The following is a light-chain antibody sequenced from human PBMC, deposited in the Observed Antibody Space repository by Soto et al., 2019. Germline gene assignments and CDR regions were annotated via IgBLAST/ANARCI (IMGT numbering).Light chain of an antibody. Sequence: EIVMTQSPATLSVSPGERATLSCRASQSVNSNLAWYQQKPGQAPRLLIYGASNRATGFPARFSGSGSGTEFTLTISRLQSEDFAVYYCQQYNNWPRTFGQGTKVEIK. J-gene: IGKJ1*01. CDR3: QQYNNWPRT. CDR1: QSVNSN. CDR2: GAS. V-gene: IGKV3-15*01.